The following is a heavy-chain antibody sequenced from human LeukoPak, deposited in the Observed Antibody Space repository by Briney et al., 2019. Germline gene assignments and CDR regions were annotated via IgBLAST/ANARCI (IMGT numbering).Heavy chain of an antibody. V-gene: IGHV4-34*01. CDR3: ARGTHCSSTSCYWAPPWFDP. Sequence: PSETLSLTCAVYGGSFSGYYWSWIRQPPGKGLEGIGEINHSGSTNYNPSLKSRVTISVDTSKNQFSPKLSSWTAADTAVYYCARGTHCSSTSCYWAPPWFDPWGQGTLVTVSS. J-gene: IGHJ5*02. CDR1: GGSFSGYY. D-gene: IGHD2-2*01. CDR2: INHSGST.